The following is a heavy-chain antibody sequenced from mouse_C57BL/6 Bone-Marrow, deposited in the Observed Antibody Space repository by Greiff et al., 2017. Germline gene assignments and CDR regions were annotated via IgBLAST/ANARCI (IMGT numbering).Heavy chain of an antibody. D-gene: IGHD2-4*01. V-gene: IGHV1-64*01. CDR2: IHPNSGST. CDR3: AREGYEYGY. J-gene: IGHJ2*01. Sequence: QVQLQQPGAELVKPGASVKLSCKASGYTFTSYWMHWVKQRPGQGLEWIGMIHPNSGSTNYNEKFKSKATLTVDKSSSTAYVQLSSLTSEDSAVYYCAREGYEYGYWGQGNTLTVSP. CDR1: GYTFTSYW.